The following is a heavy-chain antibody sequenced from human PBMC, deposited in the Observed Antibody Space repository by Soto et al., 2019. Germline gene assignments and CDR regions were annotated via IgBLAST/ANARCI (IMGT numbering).Heavy chain of an antibody. Sequence: HPGGSLRLSCAASGFTFSSYGMHWVRQAPGKGLEWVAVISYDGSDKDYADSVKGRFTISRDNSRNTLFLQMNSLRAEDTAVYYCARDYYKYYDSSGYYRSPAYWGQGTLVTDSS. D-gene: IGHD3-22*01. J-gene: IGHJ4*02. CDR3: ARDYYKYYDSSGYYRSPAY. CDR2: ISYDGSDK. CDR1: GFTFSSYG. V-gene: IGHV3-30*03.